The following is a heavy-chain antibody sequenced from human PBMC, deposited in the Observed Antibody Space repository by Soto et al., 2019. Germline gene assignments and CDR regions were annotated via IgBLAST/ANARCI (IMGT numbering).Heavy chain of an antibody. J-gene: IGHJ4*02. CDR3: ARHLHRLTISQW. Sequence: SETLSLTCTVSGGSISSYYWSWIRQSPGKGLEWIGYIYYTGITKYNPSLKSRVTISVDTPKNHFSLKVNSVTSADTAVYYCARHLHRLTISQWWGQGTLVTVSS. V-gene: IGHV4-59*01. D-gene: IGHD3-3*01. CDR2: IYYTGIT. CDR1: GGSISSYY.